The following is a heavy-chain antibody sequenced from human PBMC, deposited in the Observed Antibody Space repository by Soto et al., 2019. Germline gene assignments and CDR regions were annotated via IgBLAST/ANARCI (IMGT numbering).Heavy chain of an antibody. CDR1: GFTLRNYA. CDR2: ISANDVGT. CDR3: AKAKNAYHWDNRPPFDY. J-gene: IGHJ4*02. V-gene: IGHV3-23*01. D-gene: IGHD1-20*01. Sequence: PGGSLRLSCEASGFTLRNYAMTWIRQAPGKGLEWVSLISANDVGTYYAESVKTRFTISTDQSRNTVYLQMDSLRADDTAIYYCAKAKNAYHWDNRPPFDYWCQGTLVTVSS.